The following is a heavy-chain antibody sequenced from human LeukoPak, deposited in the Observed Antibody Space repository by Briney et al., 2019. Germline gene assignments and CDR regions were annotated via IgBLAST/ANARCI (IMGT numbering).Heavy chain of an antibody. CDR1: GFTFSHYY. J-gene: IGHJ4*02. CDR2: ITSTATT. CDR3: ARDIPYYYDSSDVDY. Sequence: PGGSLRLSCAASGFTFSHYYMTWIRQAPGKGLEWVSYITSTATTYYADSVKGRFTISRDNAKTSLYLQMNSLRAEDTAVYYCARDIPYYYDSSDVDYWGQGTLVTVSS. D-gene: IGHD3-22*01. V-gene: IGHV3-11*04.